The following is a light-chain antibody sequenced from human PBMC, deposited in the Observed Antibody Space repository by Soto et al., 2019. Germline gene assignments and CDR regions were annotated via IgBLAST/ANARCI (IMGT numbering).Light chain of an antibody. CDR1: SSDVGGYNY. J-gene: IGLJ1*01. CDR2: DVS. CDR3: CSYAGSDTHYV. V-gene: IGLV2-11*01. Sequence: QSALTQPRSVSGSPGQSVTLSCTGTSSDVGGYNYVSWYQQHPGKAPKLMIYDVSKRPSGVPDRFSGSKSGNTASLTISGFQAEDEADYYCCSYAGSDTHYVFGNGTKVTVL.